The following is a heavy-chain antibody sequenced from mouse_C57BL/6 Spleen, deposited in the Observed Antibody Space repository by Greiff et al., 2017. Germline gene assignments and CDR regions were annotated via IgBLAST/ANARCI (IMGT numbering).Heavy chain of an antibody. CDR3: ARTPAYDYGNSSGCDY. V-gene: IGHV14-3*01. J-gene: IGHJ2*01. CDR1: GFNIKNTY. Sequence: EVMLVESVAELVRPGASVKLSCTASGFNIKNTYMHWVKQRPEQGLEWIGRIDPANGNTKYAPKFQGKATITADTSSNTAYLQLSSLTSEDTAIYYCARTPAYDYGNSSGCDYWGQGTTLTVSS. D-gene: IGHD1-1*01. CDR2: IDPANGNT.